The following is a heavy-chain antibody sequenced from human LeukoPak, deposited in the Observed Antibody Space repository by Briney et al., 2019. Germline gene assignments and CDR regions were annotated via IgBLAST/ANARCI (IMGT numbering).Heavy chain of an antibody. CDR1: GFTFSGYN. Sequence: GGSLRLSCAASGFTFSGYNMNWVRQAPGKGLEWVSSISSSSNYVYYADSVKGRYTISRDNAKNSLYMQMNSLRAEDTAVYYCARDRVKMDVWGKGNTVTVSS. J-gene: IGHJ6*04. V-gene: IGHV3-21*01. D-gene: IGHD3-10*01. CDR3: ARDRVKMDV. CDR2: ISSSSNYV.